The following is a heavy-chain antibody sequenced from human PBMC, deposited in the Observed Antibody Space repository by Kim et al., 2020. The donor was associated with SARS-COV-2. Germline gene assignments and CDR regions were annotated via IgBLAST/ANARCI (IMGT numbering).Heavy chain of an antibody. CDR2: NT. V-gene: IGHV1-8*01. Sequence: NTGYAQKCQGRFTVTRNTSISTDYMELSSLRSEDTAVYYCARATVGASDYWGQGTLVTVSS. CDR3: ARATVGASDY. J-gene: IGHJ4*02. D-gene: IGHD1-26*01.